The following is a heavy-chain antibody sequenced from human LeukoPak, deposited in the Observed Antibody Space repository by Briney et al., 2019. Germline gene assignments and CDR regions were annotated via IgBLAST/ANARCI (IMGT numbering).Heavy chain of an antibody. V-gene: IGHV3-48*04. D-gene: IGHD3-3*01. CDR2: ISSSGSTI. CDR1: GFTFSSYS. CDR3: ARSLWSGYYIHY. J-gene: IGHJ4*02. Sequence: GGSLRLSCAASGFTFSSYSMNWVRQAPGKGLEWISYISSSGSTIYYADSVEGRFTISRDNAENSLYLQMNSLRAEDTAVYYCARSLWSGYYIHYWGQGTLVTVSA.